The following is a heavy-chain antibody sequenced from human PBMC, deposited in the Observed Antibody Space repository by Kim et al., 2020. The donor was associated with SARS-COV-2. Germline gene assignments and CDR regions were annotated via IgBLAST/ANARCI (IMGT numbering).Heavy chain of an antibody. J-gene: IGHJ4*02. Sequence: TSYAQKLQGRVTMTTETSTSTAYMERRSLRSDDTAVYYCAAYDILTRAFDYWGQGTLVTVSS. CDR2: T. D-gene: IGHD3-9*01. V-gene: IGHV1-18*01. CDR3: AAYDILTRAFDY.